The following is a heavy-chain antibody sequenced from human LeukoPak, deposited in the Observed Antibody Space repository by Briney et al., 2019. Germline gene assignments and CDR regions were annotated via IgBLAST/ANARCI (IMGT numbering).Heavy chain of an antibody. J-gene: IGHJ5*02. V-gene: IGHV6-1*01. CDR2: TYYRSTWYN. CDR1: GDSVSNNSVT. D-gene: IGHD2-2*01. Sequence: SQTLSLTCAISGDSVSNNSVTWNWIRQSPSRGLEWLGRTYYRSTWYNDYAVSVRGRITVNPDTSKNQFSLHLNSVTPEDTAVYYCARRLTQYDCFDPWGQGILVTVSS. CDR3: ARRLTQYDCFDP.